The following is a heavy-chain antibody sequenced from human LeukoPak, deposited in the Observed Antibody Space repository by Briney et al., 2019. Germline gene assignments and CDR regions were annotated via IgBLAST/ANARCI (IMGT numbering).Heavy chain of an antibody. CDR3: ARSDGYNSSYFDY. D-gene: IGHD5-24*01. CDR2: IYYSGST. J-gene: IGHJ4*02. CDR1: GGPLRRYF. V-gene: IGHV4-59*08. Sequence: SETLSLTCTVTGGPLRRYFWSGIRQPPGKGLEWIGYIYYSGSTNYNPSLKSRVTISVDTSKNQFSLKLSSVTAADTAVYYCARSDGYNSSYFDYWGQGTLVTVSS.